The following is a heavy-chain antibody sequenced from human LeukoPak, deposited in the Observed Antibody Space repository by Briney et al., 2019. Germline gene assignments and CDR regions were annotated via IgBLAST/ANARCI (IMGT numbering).Heavy chain of an antibody. CDR2: MNPNSGNT. CDR3: ARGVRKRGNCSSTSCYARLRPYYYYMDV. D-gene: IGHD2-2*01. Sequence: ASVKVSCKASGYPFTSYDINWLRQATGQGLEWMGWMNPNSGNTGYAQKFQGRVTITRNTSISTAYMELSSLRSEDTAVYYCARGVRKRGNCSSTSCYARLRPYYYYMDVWGKGTTVTVSS. CDR1: GYPFTSYD. J-gene: IGHJ6*03. V-gene: IGHV1-8*03.